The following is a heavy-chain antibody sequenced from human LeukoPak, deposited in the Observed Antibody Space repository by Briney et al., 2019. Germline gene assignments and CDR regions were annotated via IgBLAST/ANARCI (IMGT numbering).Heavy chain of an antibody. D-gene: IGHD6-19*01. CDR2: IYHSGNT. CDR3: ARYGGSGWVIDN. CDR1: GGSISSYY. J-gene: IGHJ4*02. V-gene: IGHV4-59*01. Sequence: SETLSLTCTVSGGSISSYYWSWTRQPPGKGLEWIGYIYHSGNTNYNPSLKSRVTISVDTSKNQFSLKLSSVTAADTAVYYCARYGGSGWVIDNWGQGTLVTVSS.